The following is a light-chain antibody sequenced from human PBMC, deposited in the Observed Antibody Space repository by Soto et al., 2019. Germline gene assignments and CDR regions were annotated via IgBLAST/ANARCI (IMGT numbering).Light chain of an antibody. J-gene: IGKJ4*02. Sequence: EIVLTQSPATLSLSPGERATLSCRASQGVSTYLAWYQQKPGQAPRLLIYDASNRATGIPARFSGSGSGTGFTLTISSLEPEDFAVYYCQQRSSWPSLTFGGGTKVDIK. CDR3: QQRSSWPSLT. CDR2: DAS. V-gene: IGKV3-11*01. CDR1: QGVSTY.